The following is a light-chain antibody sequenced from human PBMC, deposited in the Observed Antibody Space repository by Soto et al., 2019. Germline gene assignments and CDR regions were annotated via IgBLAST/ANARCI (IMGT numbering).Light chain of an antibody. Sequence: EIVMTQSPATLSVSPGERATLSCRASQSVSSNLAWYQQKPGQAPRLLIYDASTRATGIPARFSGSGSGTEFTLTISSLQSEDFALYYCQQYNNWPLLTFGGGTKVEIK. J-gene: IGKJ4*01. V-gene: IGKV3-15*01. CDR2: DAS. CDR1: QSVSSN. CDR3: QQYNNWPLLT.